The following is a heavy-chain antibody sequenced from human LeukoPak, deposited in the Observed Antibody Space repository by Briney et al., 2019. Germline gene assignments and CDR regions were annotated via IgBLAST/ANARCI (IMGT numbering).Heavy chain of an antibody. V-gene: IGHV3-21*01. D-gene: IGHD6-13*01. CDR1: GFTFSSYS. CDR3: AKGGFYSNSPFDY. J-gene: IGHJ4*02. CDR2: ISSSSSYI. Sequence: KPGGSLRLSCAASGFTFSSYSMNWVRQAPGKGLEWVSSISSSSSYIYYADSVKGRFTISRDNSKNTLYLQMNSLRAEDTAVYYCAKGGFYSNSPFDYWGQGTLVTVSS.